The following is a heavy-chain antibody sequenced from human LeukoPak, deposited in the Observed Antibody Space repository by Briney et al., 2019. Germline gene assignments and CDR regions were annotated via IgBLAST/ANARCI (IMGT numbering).Heavy chain of an antibody. CDR1: GGSISGYY. CDR3: ARGLREVRYCSGGSCYSLYYFDY. Sequence: SETLSLTCTVSGGSISGYYWSWIRQPPGKGLEWIGEINHSGSTNYNPSLKSRVTISVDTSKNQFSLKLSSVTAADTAVYYCARGLREVRYCSGGSCYSLYYFDYWGQGTLVTVSS. J-gene: IGHJ4*02. CDR2: INHSGST. V-gene: IGHV4-34*01. D-gene: IGHD2-15*01.